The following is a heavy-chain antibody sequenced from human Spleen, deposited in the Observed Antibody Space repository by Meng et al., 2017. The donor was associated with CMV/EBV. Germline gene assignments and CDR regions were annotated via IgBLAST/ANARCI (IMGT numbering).Heavy chain of an antibody. J-gene: IGHJ3*02. CDR3: ARSNAFDI. D-gene: IGHD6-6*01. V-gene: IGHV4-61*01. CDR2: IFHNGNT. CDR1: GGSVSSGSYY. Sequence: GPLRLSCTVSGGSVSSGSYYWNWIRQPPGKGLEWIGYIFHNGNTDYNPSLKSRVTISLDTSKNQFSLKLNSVTAADTAMYYCARSNAFDILGQGTMVTVSS.